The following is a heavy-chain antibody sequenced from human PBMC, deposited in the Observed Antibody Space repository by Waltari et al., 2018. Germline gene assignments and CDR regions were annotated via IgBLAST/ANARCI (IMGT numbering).Heavy chain of an antibody. J-gene: IGHJ4*02. D-gene: IGHD1-26*01. CDR2: ISYDGSNK. CDR1: GFTFSSYA. V-gene: IGHV3-30-3*01. Sequence: QVQLVESGGGVVQPGRSLRLSCAASGFTFSSYAMHWVRTAPGKGLEWVAVISYDGSNKYYADSVKGRFTISRDNSKNTLYLQMNSLRAEDTAVYYCARDRRGREWENYYFDYWGQGTLVTVSS. CDR3: ARDRRGREWENYYFDY.